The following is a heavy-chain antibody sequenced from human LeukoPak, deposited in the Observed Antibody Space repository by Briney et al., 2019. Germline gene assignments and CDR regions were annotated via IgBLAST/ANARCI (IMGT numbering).Heavy chain of an antibody. CDR2: IFPSDSDA. J-gene: IGHJ6*02. D-gene: IGHD2-15*01. CDR1: GDRFTNYR. CDR3: ARQSPPATNYYYVTDV. V-gene: IGHV5-51*01. Sequence: GESLKISCKVPGDRFTNYRIGWVRQMPGKGLEWLGIIFPSDSDAIYSPSFQGQVTISADKSISTVYLQWSSLKASDTAIYYCARQSPPATNYYYVTDVWGQGATVTVSS.